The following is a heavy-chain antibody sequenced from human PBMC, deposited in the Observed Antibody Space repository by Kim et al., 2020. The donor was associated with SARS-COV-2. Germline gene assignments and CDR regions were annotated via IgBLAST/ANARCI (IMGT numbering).Heavy chain of an antibody. CDR1: GGSISSYY. J-gene: IGHJ4*02. D-gene: IGHD5-18*01. V-gene: IGHV4-59*13. CDR2: IYYSGST. Sequence: SETLSLTCTVSGGSISSYYWSWIRQPPGKGLEWIGYIYYSGSTNYNPSLKSRVTISVDTSKNQFSLKLSSVTAADTAVYYCARATCIQPFDYWGQGTLVT. CDR3: ARATCIQPFDY.